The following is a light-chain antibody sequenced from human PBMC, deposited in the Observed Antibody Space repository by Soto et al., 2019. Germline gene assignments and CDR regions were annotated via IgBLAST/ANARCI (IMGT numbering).Light chain of an antibody. CDR2: DVS. CDR1: SSDVVGYNS. J-gene: IGLJ1*01. V-gene: IGLV2-14*01. CDR3: QSYDSSLSASYV. Sequence: QSVLTQPASVSGSPGQSITISCTGTSSDVVGYNSVSWYQQHPGKAPKLMIYDVSSRPSGVSNRFSGSKSGNTASLTISGLQAEDEADYYCQSYDSSLSASYVFGTGTKVTVL.